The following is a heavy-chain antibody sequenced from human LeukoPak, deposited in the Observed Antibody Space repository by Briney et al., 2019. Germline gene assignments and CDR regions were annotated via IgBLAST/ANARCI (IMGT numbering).Heavy chain of an antibody. Sequence: SVKVSCKASGDTFSSYSITWVRQAPGQGLDWMGRIIPILGITNYAQKLQGRVTITADKSTSTAYMELISLRSDDTAVYYCARDSQWLVHGGWFDPWGQGTLVTVSS. CDR2: IIPILGIT. CDR3: ARDSQWLVHGGWFDP. J-gene: IGHJ5*02. V-gene: IGHV1-69*04. D-gene: IGHD6-19*01. CDR1: GDTFSSYS.